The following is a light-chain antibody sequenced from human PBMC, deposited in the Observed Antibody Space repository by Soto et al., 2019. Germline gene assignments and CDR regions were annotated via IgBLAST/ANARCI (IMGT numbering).Light chain of an antibody. CDR3: QHYNSYLST. Sequence: DIKMTQSPSTLSASVGDRVTITCRASQSISSWLAWYQQKPGKAPKLLIYKASSLESGVPSSFSGSGSGTEFTLTISSLQPDDFASYYCQHYNSYLSTFGQGTKVEIK. CDR1: QSISSW. CDR2: KAS. V-gene: IGKV1-5*03. J-gene: IGKJ1*01.